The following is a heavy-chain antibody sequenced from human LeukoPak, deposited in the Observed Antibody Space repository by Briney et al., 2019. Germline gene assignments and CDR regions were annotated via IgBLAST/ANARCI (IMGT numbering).Heavy chain of an antibody. V-gene: IGHV4-59*04. Sequence: SETLSLTCTVSGGSISSYYWSWIRQPPGKGLEWIGTIYYSGSTYYSPSLKSRVTISVDTSKSRFSLKLSSVTAADTAVYYCRLQLNYDYWGQGTLVTVSS. D-gene: IGHD5-12*01. CDR2: IYYSGST. J-gene: IGHJ4*02. CDR1: GGSISSYY. CDR3: RLQLNYDY.